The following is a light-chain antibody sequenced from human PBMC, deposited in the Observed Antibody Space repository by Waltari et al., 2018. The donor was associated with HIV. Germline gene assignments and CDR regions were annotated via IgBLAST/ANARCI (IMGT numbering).Light chain of an antibody. J-gene: IGKJ3*01. V-gene: IGKV1-39*01. CDR3: QQSYSTAFT. Sequence: DIQMTQSPSSLSASVGDRVTITCRASQSISSYLNWYQQKPGKAPKLLIYAASSLQSGVPSRFSGSGSGTDFTLTISSLQPEDFATYYCQQSYSTAFTFCPGTIVDIK. CDR1: QSISSY. CDR2: AAS.